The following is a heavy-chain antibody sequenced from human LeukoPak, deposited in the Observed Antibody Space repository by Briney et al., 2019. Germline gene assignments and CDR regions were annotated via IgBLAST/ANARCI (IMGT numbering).Heavy chain of an antibody. Sequence: PSETLSLSCTVSGGSISGYYWSWFRQPAGKGLEWIGRVYTSGTTNYNPSLKSRVTMSIDTSKNQFSLKLTSVTAADTAVYYCARGFGHPWGQGTLVTVSS. J-gene: IGHJ5*02. V-gene: IGHV4-4*07. CDR2: VYTSGTT. CDR1: GGSISGYY. CDR3: ARGFGHP. D-gene: IGHD3-10*01.